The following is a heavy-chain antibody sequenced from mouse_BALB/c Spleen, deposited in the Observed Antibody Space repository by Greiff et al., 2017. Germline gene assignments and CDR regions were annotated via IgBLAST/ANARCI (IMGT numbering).Heavy chain of an antibody. CDR1: GYTFTSYW. CDR3: TRSDDYDGGYAMDY. V-gene: IGHV1-7*01. CDR2: INPSTGYT. J-gene: IGHJ4*01. D-gene: IGHD2-4*01. Sequence: VQLQQSGAELAKPGASVKMSCKASGYTFTSYWMHWVKQRPGQGLEWIGYINPSTGYTEYNQKFKDKATLTVDKSSSTAYMQLSSLTSEDSAVYYCTRSDDYDGGYAMDYWGQGTSVTVSS.